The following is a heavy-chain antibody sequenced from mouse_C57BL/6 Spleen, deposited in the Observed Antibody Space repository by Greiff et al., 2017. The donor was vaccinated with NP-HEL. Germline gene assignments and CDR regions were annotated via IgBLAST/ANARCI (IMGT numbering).Heavy chain of an antibody. D-gene: IGHD2-3*01. CDR2: IYPGSGST. CDR1: GYTFTSYW. Sequence: VQLQQPEAELVKPGASVKMSCKASGYTFTSYWITWVKQRPGQGLEWIGDIYPGSGSTNYNEKFKSKATLTVDTSSSTAYMQLSSLTSEDSAVYYCARCDGYFSMYYFDYWGQGTTLTVSS. V-gene: IGHV1-55*01. J-gene: IGHJ2*01. CDR3: ARCDGYFSMYYFDY.